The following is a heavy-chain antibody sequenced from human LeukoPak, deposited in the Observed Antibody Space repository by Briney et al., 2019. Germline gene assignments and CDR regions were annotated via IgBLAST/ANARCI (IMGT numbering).Heavy chain of an antibody. J-gene: IGHJ5*02. V-gene: IGHV4-34*01. Sequence: PSETLSLTCAVYGGSFSGYYWSWIRQPPGKGLEWIGEINHSGSTDYNPSLKSRVTISVDTSKNQFSLKLSSVTAADTAVYYCARGLRITIFGVVRDNWFDPWGQGTLVTVSS. CDR2: INHSGST. CDR1: GGSFSGYY. CDR3: ARGLRITIFGVVRDNWFDP. D-gene: IGHD3-3*01.